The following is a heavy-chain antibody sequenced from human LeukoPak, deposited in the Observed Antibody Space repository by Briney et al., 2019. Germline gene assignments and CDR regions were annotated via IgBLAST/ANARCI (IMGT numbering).Heavy chain of an antibody. CDR3: ARDRITMVRGVIFLTGYYYYMDV. CDR2: IYYSGST. V-gene: IGHV4-39*07. D-gene: IGHD3-10*01. J-gene: IGHJ6*03. Sequence: SETLSLTCSVSGGSISSSSYYWAWIRQPPGKGLEWIASIYYSGSTYYNPSLRSRVTISVDTSKNQFSLQLNSVTPEDTAVYYCARDRITMVRGVIFLTGYYYYMDVWGKGTTVTISS. CDR1: GGSISSSSYY.